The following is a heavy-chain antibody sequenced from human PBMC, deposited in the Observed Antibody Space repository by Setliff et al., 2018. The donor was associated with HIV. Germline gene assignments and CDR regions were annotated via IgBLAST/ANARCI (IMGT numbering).Heavy chain of an antibody. V-gene: IGHV3-23*01. CDR3: ARGKIVVVPAAMRPFDY. CDR1: GFTFSTYA. D-gene: IGHD2-2*01. CDR2: VSGSDGSST. Sequence: PGGSLRLSCAASGFTFSTYAMSWVRQAPGKGLEWVSTVSGSDGSSTSYADSVKGRFTISRDNAKNTLYLQMNSLRAEDTAVYYCARGKIVVVPAAMRPFDYWGQGTLVTVSS. J-gene: IGHJ4*02.